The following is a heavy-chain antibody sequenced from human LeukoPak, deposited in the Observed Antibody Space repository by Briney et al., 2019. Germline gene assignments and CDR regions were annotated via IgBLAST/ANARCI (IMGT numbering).Heavy chain of an antibody. Sequence: SETLSLTCTVPGGSISSYYWSWVRQPAGGGVEWIGRIYTTGSTNYNPALKSRVTMSVDTSKNQSSLKLSSVTAADTAVYYCASYGDWTGLGWFDPWGQGTLVTVSS. CDR3: ASYGDWTGLGWFDP. V-gene: IGHV4-4*07. D-gene: IGHD4-17*01. J-gene: IGHJ5*02. CDR1: GGSISSYY. CDR2: IYTTGST.